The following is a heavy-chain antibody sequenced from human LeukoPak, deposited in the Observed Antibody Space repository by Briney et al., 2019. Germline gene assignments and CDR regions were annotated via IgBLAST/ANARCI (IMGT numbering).Heavy chain of an antibody. CDR3: ARDLWDIVASEDYYYYYMDV. D-gene: IGHD5-12*01. CDR2: IHLSGRT. Sequence: TSETLSLTCTVSGYSITSAYYWDWIRQPPGKGLEWLGSIHLSGRTYYNPSLKSRVTISVDTSKNQFSLKLTSVTAADTAVFYCARDLWDIVASEDYYYYYMDVWGKGTTVTISS. V-gene: IGHV4-38-2*02. CDR1: GYSITSAYY. J-gene: IGHJ6*03.